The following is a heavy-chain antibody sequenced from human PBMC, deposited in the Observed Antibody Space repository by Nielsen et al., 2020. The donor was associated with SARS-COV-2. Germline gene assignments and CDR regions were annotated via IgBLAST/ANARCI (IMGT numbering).Heavy chain of an antibody. CDR2: IYYSGST. Sequence: SETLSLTCTVSGGSISSGGYYWSWIRQHPGKGLEWIGYIYYSGSTNYNPSLKSRVTISVDTSKNQFSLKLSSVTAADTAVYYCARAPRGYSYALNWFDPWGQGTLVTVSS. V-gene: IGHV4-31*03. D-gene: IGHD5-18*01. CDR1: GGSISSGGYY. J-gene: IGHJ5*02. CDR3: ARAPRGYSYALNWFDP.